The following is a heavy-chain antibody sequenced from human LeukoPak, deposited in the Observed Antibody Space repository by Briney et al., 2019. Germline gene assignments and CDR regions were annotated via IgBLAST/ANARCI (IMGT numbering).Heavy chain of an antibody. J-gene: IGHJ4*02. CDR2: IYSGGST. V-gene: IGHV3-66*01. CDR3: ARGGLLWFGEFFPFDY. CDR1: GFTVRSNY. D-gene: IGHD3-10*01. Sequence: GGSLRLSCAASGFTVRSNYMSWVRQAPGKGLEWVSVIYSGGSTYYADSVKGRFTISRDNSKNTLYLRMNSLRAEDTAVYYCARGGLLWFGEFFPFDYWGQGTLVTVSS.